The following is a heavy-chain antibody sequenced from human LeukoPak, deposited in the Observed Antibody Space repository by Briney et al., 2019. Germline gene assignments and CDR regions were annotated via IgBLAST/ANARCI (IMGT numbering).Heavy chain of an antibody. V-gene: IGHV3-21*04. CDR1: AFSLNAYN. CDR3: VRDRGTYRPIDY. D-gene: IGHD1-26*01. CDR2: ISYTGTYI. J-gene: IGHJ4*02. Sequence: GGSLRLSCAASAFSLNAYNMNWGRQAPGKGLEWVSSISYTGTYIYYADSVKGRLTISRDNAQNSLYLQMNSLRAEDTAIYYCVRDRGTYRPIDYWGQGTLVTVSS.